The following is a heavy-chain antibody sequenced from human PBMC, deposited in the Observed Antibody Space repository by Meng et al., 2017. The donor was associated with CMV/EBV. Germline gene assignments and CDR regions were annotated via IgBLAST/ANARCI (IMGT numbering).Heavy chain of an antibody. V-gene: IGHV1-2*02. D-gene: IGHD4-11*01. J-gene: IGHJ5*02. CDR3: ARGPLGEYSNYDAP. CDR2: INPNSGGT. Sequence: VQPEEAGLEVTEPGASVKVSCKASAYTFTGYNMSWDRQAPGQGLEWRGWINPNSGGTNYAQKFQGRVTMTRDTSISTAYMELSRLRSDDTAVYYCARGPLGEYSNYDAPWGQGTLVTVSS. CDR1: AYTFTGYN.